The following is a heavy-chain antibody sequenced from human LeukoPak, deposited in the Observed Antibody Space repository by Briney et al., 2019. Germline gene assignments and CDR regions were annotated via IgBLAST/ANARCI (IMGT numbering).Heavy chain of an antibody. CDR3: AKDQEKWLLGVFDI. D-gene: IGHD6-19*01. CDR2: ISVGGST. V-gene: IGHV3-23*01. J-gene: IGHJ3*02. CDR1: GFTFRSYA. Sequence: GVSLRRSCAASGFTFRSYAMSWVRQGPGKGLEWGSGISVGGSTEDADSVKGGFTISRDNTKDTLILQMNSLRADETAVYYCAKDQEKWLLGVFDIWARGTMVSASS.